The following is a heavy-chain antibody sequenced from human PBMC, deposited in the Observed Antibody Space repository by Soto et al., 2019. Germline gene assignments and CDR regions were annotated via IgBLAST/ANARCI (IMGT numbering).Heavy chain of an antibody. J-gene: IGHJ4*02. CDR3: ARGPPLLW. D-gene: IGHD2-21*01. V-gene: IGHV4-30-2*01. Sequence: CIWTHQPPGKGLEWIGNIYYSGSTYYNPSLKSRVTISVDRSKNQFSLKLSSVTAADTAVYYCARGPPLLWWSQGTLVTVSS. CDR2: IYYSGST.